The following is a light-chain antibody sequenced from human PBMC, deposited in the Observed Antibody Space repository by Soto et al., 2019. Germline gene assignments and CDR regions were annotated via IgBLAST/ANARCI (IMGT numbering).Light chain of an antibody. CDR3: QLLT. J-gene: IGKJ4*01. CDR1: QTISSGF. V-gene: IGKV3-20*01. Sequence: EIVLTQSPGTLSLSPGERATLSCKTSQTISSGFLAWYQQKPGQAPRLLIYGASSRANGIPDRFSGSGSGTDFTLTISRLEPEDSAVYYCQLLTFGGGTKVEIK. CDR2: GAS.